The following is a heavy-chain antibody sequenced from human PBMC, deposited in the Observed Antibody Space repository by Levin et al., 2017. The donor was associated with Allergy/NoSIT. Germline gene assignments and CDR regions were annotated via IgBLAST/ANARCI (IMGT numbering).Heavy chain of an antibody. CDR3: ASQRAAAGTIYFDY. CDR2: IYYSGST. J-gene: IGHJ4*02. CDR1: GGSISSSSYY. V-gene: IGHV4-39*01. D-gene: IGHD6-13*01. Sequence: SSETLSLTCTVSGGSISSSSYYWGWIRQPPGKGLEWIGSIYYSGSTYYNPSLKSRVTISVDTSKNQFSLKLSSVTAADTAVYYGASQRAAAGTIYFDYWGQGTLVTVSS.